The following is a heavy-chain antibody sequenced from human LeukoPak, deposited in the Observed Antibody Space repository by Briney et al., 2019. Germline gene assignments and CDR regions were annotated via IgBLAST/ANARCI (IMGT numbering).Heavy chain of an antibody. Sequence: GGSLRLSCAASGFTFSSYEMNWARQAPGKGLEWVSYISSSGSTIYYADSVKGRFIISRDNAKNSLYLQMNSLRAEDTAVYYCARLYSGSYGGFDYWGQGTLVTVSS. V-gene: IGHV3-48*03. CDR1: GFTFSSYE. CDR2: ISSSGSTI. J-gene: IGHJ4*02. CDR3: ARLYSGSYGGFDY. D-gene: IGHD1-26*01.